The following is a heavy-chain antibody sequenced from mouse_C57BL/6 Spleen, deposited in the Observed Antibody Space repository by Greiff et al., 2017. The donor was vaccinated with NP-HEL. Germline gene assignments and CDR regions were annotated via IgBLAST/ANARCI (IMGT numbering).Heavy chain of an antibody. V-gene: IGHV5-17*01. CDR3: ARRLVYYGSSYVYAMDY. D-gene: IGHD1-1*01. J-gene: IGHJ4*01. CDR1: GFTFSDYG. CDR2: ISSGSSTI. Sequence: VESGGGLVKPGGSLKLSCAASGFTFSDYGMHWVRQAPEKGLEWVAYISSGSSTIYYADTVKGRFTISRDNAKNTLFLQMTSLRSEDTAMYYCARRLVYYGSSYVYAMDYWGQGTSVTVSS.